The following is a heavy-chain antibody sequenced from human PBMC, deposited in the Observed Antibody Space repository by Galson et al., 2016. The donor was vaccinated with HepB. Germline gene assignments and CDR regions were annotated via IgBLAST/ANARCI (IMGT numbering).Heavy chain of an antibody. CDR2: ISSTSSDI. J-gene: IGHJ6*03. CDR1: GFTFSYYS. Sequence: SLRLSRAASGFTFSYYSMNWVRQGPGKGLEWVSSISSTSSDIYYADSAKGRCTISRDNAKNSLYLQMQRLRAEDTAVYYRSRDLIAAAGRTFYYYYYYMDVWGKGTTVTVSS. D-gene: IGHD6-13*01. V-gene: IGHV3-21*01. CDR3: SRDLIAAAGRTFYYYYYYMDV.